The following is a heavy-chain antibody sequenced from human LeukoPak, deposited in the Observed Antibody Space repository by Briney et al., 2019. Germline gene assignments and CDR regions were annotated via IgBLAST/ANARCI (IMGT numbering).Heavy chain of an antibody. CDR1: GFTFSSYS. Sequence: GGSLRLSCAASGFTFSSYSMNWVRQAPGKGLEWVSFISSSSSYIYYVDSVKGRFTISRDNAKNSLYLQMNSLRAEDTAVYYCARDSSSLVEDYWGQGTLVTVSS. J-gene: IGHJ4*02. V-gene: IGHV3-21*01. D-gene: IGHD6-13*01. CDR3: ARDSSSLVEDY. CDR2: ISSSSSYI.